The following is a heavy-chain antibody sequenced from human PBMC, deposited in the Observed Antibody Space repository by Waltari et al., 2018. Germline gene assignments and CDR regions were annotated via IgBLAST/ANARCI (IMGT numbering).Heavy chain of an antibody. CDR2: INPNSGGT. V-gene: IGHV1-2*02. D-gene: IGHD3-10*01. CDR1: GYTFTSYY. CDR3: ARDLVPKVGDWFGNYYFMDV. J-gene: IGHJ6*03. Sequence: QVQLVQSGAEVKKPGASVKVSCKASGYTFTSYYMHWVRQAPGQGLEWMGWINPNSGGTNYAQKFQGRVTVTRDTSVSTAYMELSRLRSDDTAVYYCARDLVPKVGDWFGNYYFMDVWGKGTTVTVSS.